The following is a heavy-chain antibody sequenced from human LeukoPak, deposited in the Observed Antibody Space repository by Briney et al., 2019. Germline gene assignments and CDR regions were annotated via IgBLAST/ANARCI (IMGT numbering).Heavy chain of an antibody. CDR2: ISGSGSTT. Sequence: PGGTLRLPCVASELTFSTYGMRWVRQAPAKGLEWVSGISGSGSTTYYADSVKGRFTISRDNSKNTLYLQMNSLRAEDTAVYYCAKANSGSASRGYFDYWGQGTLVTVSS. V-gene: IGHV3-23*01. CDR3: AKANSGSASRGYFDY. D-gene: IGHD6-25*01. CDR1: ELTFSTYG. J-gene: IGHJ4*02.